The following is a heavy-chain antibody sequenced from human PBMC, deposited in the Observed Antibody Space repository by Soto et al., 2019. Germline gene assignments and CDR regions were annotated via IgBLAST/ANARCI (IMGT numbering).Heavy chain of an antibody. CDR1: GFTFTSSA. Sequence: SVKVSCKASGFTFTSSAVQWVRQARGQRLEWIGWIVVGSGNTNYAQKFQERVTITRDMSTSTAYMELSSLRSEDTAVYYCAASASLPTIFGVVDYYYYYMDVWGKGTTVTVSS. D-gene: IGHD3-3*01. CDR2: IVVGSGNT. J-gene: IGHJ6*03. V-gene: IGHV1-58*01. CDR3: AASASLPTIFGVVDYYYYYMDV.